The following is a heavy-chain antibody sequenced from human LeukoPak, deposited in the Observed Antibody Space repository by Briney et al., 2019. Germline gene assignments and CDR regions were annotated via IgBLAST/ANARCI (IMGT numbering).Heavy chain of an antibody. Sequence: SETLSLTCTVSGGSISSSSYYWGWIRQPPGKGLEWIGSIYYSGSTYYNPSLKSRVTISVDTSKNQFSLKLRSVTAADTAVYYCARRGYDILTGYFWFDPWGQGTLVTVSS. CDR2: IYYSGST. CDR3: ARRGYDILTGYFWFDP. D-gene: IGHD3-9*01. J-gene: IGHJ5*02. CDR1: GGSISSSSYY. V-gene: IGHV4-39*01.